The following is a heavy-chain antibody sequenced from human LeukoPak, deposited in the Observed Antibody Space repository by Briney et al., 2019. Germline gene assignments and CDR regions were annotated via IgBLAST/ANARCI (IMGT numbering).Heavy chain of an antibody. Sequence: GGSLRLSCAGSGFTFINYVLTWVRQAPGKGLEWVSTISGSGGSTYYADSVKGRFTISRDNSKNTLYLQMSSLRAEDTAVYYGVKGRGGYCFDPWGQGTLVTVSS. CDR3: VKGRGGYCFDP. CDR2: ISGSGGST. CDR1: GFTFINYV. J-gene: IGHJ5*02. V-gene: IGHV3-23*01.